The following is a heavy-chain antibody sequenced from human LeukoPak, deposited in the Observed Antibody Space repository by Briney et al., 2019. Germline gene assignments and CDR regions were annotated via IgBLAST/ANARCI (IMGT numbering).Heavy chain of an antibody. CDR3: AKDRVGGLTIVDY. CDR2: ISGSGEST. V-gene: IGHV3-23*01. CDR1: GFTFSSYA. D-gene: IGHD3-16*01. Sequence: GGSLRLSCAASGFTFSSYAVTWVRQAPGKGLEWVSTISGSGESTLYADSVKGRFTISRDNTKNTLYLQMTSLRAEDTAVYYCAKDRVGGLTIVDYWGQGTLVTVSS. J-gene: IGHJ4*02.